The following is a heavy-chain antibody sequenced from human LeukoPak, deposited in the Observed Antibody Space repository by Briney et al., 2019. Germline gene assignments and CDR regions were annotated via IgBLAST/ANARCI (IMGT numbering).Heavy chain of an antibody. CDR1: GYTVTSFY. V-gene: IGHV1-46*01. D-gene: IGHD6-13*01. Sequence: GASVKVSCKASGYTVTSFYMHWVRQAPGQGLEWMGIINPSNYVTTFAQKFQGRVTMTRDMSTNTVYMELSSLTSEDTAVYYCARVGGFSSSGWYGSDFDYWGQGTLVTVSS. J-gene: IGHJ4*02. CDR3: ARVGGFSSSGWYGSDFDY. CDR2: INPSNYVT.